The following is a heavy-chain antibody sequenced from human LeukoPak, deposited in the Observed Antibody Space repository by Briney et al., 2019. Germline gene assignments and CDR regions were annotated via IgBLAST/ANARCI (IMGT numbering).Heavy chain of an antibody. CDR3: ARGRAVAGMGY. D-gene: IGHD6-19*01. V-gene: IGHV3-21*04. J-gene: IGHJ4*02. CDR2: ISSSSSYI. Sequence: GGSLRLSCAASGFTFSSYSMNWVRQAPGKGLEWVSSISSSSSYIYYADSVKGRFTISRDNAKNSLYLQMNSLRAEDTAVYYCARGRAVAGMGYWGRGTLVTVSS. CDR1: GFTFSSYS.